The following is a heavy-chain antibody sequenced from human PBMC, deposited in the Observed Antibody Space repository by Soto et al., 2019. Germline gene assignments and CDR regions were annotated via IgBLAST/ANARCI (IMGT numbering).Heavy chain of an antibody. V-gene: IGHV1-18*01. J-gene: IGHJ4*02. CDR1: GYTFTSYH. Sequence: QVQLVQSGAEVKKPGASVKVSCKTSGYTFTSYHISWVRQAPGQGLEWMGWISAYNTNTNYAQKFQGRVTMTTDTLTSTAYMEPRSLRSDDTAVYYCASDTPPADYWGQGNLVTVSS. CDR2: ISAYNTNT. CDR3: ASDTPPADY.